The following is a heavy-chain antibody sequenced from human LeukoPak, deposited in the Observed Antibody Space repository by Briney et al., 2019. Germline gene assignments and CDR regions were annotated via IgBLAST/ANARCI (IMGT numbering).Heavy chain of an antibody. J-gene: IGHJ5*02. D-gene: IGHD6-13*01. Sequence: ASVKVSCKASGGTFSSYAISWVRQAPGQRLEWMGRIIPIFGTANYAQKFQGRVTITTDESTSTAYMELSSLRSEDTAVYYCARGLHSSSWDLNWFDPWGQGTLVTVSS. CDR1: GGTFSSYA. CDR3: ARGLHSSSWDLNWFDP. V-gene: IGHV1-69*05. CDR2: IIPIFGTA.